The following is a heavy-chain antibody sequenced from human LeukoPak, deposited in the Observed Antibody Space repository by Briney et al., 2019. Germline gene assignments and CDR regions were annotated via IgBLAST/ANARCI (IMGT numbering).Heavy chain of an antibody. J-gene: IGHJ6*02. CDR1: GGSFLGYY. CDR2: INQSGRT. Sequence: AGTLSLTCAVYGGSFLGYYWSWIRQPPGKGLDWIGEINQSGRTNSNPSLKSRVTISVDTSKNQFSLKPSSVTAADTAVYYCARGFSYCGGDCYPWGMDVWGQGTTVTVSS. V-gene: IGHV4-34*01. D-gene: IGHD2-21*02. CDR3: ARGFSYCGGDCYPWGMDV.